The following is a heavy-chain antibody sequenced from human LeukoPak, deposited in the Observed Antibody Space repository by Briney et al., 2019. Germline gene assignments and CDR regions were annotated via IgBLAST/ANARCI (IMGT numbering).Heavy chain of an antibody. J-gene: IGHJ4*02. CDR2: ISGSGGST. Sequence: GGSLRLSCEASGFTFSSYDMNWVRQAPGKGLEWVSVISGSGGSTDYADSVKGRFSISRDNSKNTLYLQMNSLRAEDTAVYYCAKDQLWLGEFSYFDYWGQGTLVTVSS. CDR3: AKDQLWLGEFSYFDY. V-gene: IGHV3-23*01. D-gene: IGHD3-10*01. CDR1: GFTFSSYD.